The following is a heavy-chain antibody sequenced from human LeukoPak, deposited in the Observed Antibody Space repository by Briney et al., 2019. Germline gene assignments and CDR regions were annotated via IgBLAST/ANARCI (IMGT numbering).Heavy chain of an antibody. CDR2: INHSGST. D-gene: IGHD3-22*01. CDR1: GGSFSGYY. J-gene: IGHJ4*02. V-gene: IGHV4-34*01. Sequence: SETLSLTCAVYGGSFSGYYWSWIRQPPGKGLEWIGEINHSGSTNYNPSLKSRVTISVDTSKNQFSLKLSSVTAADTAVYFCAREDYYNSGGYYLDYWGQGTLVTVSS. CDR3: AREDYYNSGGYYLDY.